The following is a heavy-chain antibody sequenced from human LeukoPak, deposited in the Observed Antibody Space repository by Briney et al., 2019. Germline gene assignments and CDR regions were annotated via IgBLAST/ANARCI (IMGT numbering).Heavy chain of an antibody. D-gene: IGHD6-19*01. Sequence: GASVKVSCKASGYTFTSYDINWVRQATGQGLEWMGWMNPNSGNTGYAQKFQGRVTMTRNTSISTAYMELSSLRSEDTAVYYCARGRSERSSGWYGDYYYYMDVWGKGTTVTISS. V-gene: IGHV1-8*01. CDR2: MNPNSGNT. J-gene: IGHJ6*03. CDR1: GYTFTSYD. CDR3: ARGRSERSSGWYGDYYYYMDV.